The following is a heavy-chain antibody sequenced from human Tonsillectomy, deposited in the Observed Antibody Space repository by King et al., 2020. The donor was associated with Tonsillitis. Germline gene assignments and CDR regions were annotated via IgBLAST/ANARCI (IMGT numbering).Heavy chain of an antibody. CDR3: ARGGVWWPHWYFDL. V-gene: IGHV3-7*03. J-gene: IGHJ2*01. CDR1: GFTFSNYW. D-gene: IGHD1-26*01. CDR2: IKQDGSEK. Sequence: VQLVESGGDLVQPGGSLRLSCAASGFTFSNYWMNWVRQAPGKGLGWVADIKQDGSEKYYVDSVTGRFPISRDNAKNSLYLQMNRLRAEDTAVYYCARGGVWWPHWYFDLWGRGTLVTVSS.